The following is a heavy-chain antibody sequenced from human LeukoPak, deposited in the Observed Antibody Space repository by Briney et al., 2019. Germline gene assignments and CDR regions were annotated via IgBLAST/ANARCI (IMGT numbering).Heavy chain of an antibody. CDR3: ARDAGGPFDY. CDR1: GFTLSSYT. J-gene: IGHJ4*02. V-gene: IGHV3-21*01. Sequence: GGSLSLSCAASGFTLSSYTMNWVRQAPGKGPEWVSSITSSSTYIYYADSVKGRFTISRDNAKNSLYLQMNSLRAEDTAVYYCARDAGGPFDYWGQGTLVTVSS. D-gene: IGHD3-16*01. CDR2: ITSSSTYI.